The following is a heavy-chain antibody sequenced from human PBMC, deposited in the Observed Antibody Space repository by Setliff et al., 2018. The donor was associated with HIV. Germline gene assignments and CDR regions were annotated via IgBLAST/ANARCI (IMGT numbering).Heavy chain of an antibody. J-gene: IGHJ6*02. CDR1: GGSISRFY. Sequence: KLSETLSLTCTVSGGSISRFYWSWIRQSPGRGLEWIGYILGSGTTNLNPSLWARVTISVDTSKNQFSLKLDSVTAADTAIYYCARVKDPGYIMEYYYGMDVWGRGTTVTV. D-gene: IGHD2-8*01. CDR3: ARVKDPGYIMEYYYGMDV. CDR2: ILGSGTT. V-gene: IGHV4-59*01.